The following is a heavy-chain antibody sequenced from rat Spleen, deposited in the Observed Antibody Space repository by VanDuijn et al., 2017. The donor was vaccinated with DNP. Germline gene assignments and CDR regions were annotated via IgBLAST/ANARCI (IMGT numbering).Heavy chain of an antibody. J-gene: IGHJ2*01. CDR2: ISYDGGST. CDR3: VGRPPPTRGPFDY. CDR1: GFTFSNYG. Sequence: EVQLVESGGGLVQPGRSKKLSCAASGFTFSNYGMAWVRQAPKKGLEWVAYISYDGGSTYYRDSVKGRFTISRDNAKSTLYLQMNSLRSEDTATYFCVGRPPPTRGPFDYWGQGVTVTVSS. D-gene: IGHD1-4*01. V-gene: IGHV5-22*01.